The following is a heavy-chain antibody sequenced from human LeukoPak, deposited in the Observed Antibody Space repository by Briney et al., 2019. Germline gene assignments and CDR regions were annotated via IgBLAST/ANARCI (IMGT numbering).Heavy chain of an antibody. V-gene: IGHV4-4*07. J-gene: IGHJ4*02. CDR2: IYSSGTT. CDR3: ARDGRDYSGGGCFD. CDR1: GVSISRYY. Sequence: SETLSLTCTVSGVSISRYYWSWIRQPAGKGLEWIGRIYSSGTTNYNPSLKSRVTMSVDTSRNQLSLRLSSVTAADTAVYYCARDGRDYSGGGCFDWGQGTLVTVSS. D-gene: IGHD2-15*01.